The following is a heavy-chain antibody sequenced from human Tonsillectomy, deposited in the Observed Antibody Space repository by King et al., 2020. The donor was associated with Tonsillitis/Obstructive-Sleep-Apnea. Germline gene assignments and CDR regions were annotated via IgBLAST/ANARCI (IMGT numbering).Heavy chain of an antibody. J-gene: IGHJ6*02. D-gene: IGHD4/OR15-4a*01. CDR2: INHGGNT. CDR3: ARVDYDAGGYYGMDV. CDR1: GGSFSGYY. V-gene: IGHV4-34*01. Sequence: VQLQQRGAGLLKPSETLSLTCGVSGGSFSGYYWNWIRQAPGKGLEWIAEINHGGNTNYNPSLRRRVTMSVDTSKQQISLRLSSVTAADTAVYYCARVDYDAGGYYGMDVWGQGTTVTVSS.